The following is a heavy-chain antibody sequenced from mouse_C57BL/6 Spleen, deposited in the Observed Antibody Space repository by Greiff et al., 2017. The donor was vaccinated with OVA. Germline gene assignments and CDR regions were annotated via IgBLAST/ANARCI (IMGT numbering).Heavy chain of an antibody. CDR2: FYPGSGSI. J-gene: IGHJ4*01. D-gene: IGHD1-1*01. CDR1: GYTFTEYT. Sequence: LVESGAELVKPGASVKLSCKASGYTFTEYTIHWVKQRSGQGLEWIGWFYPGSGSIKYNEKFKDKATLTADKSSSTVYMELSRLTSEDSAIYLCAREPQYYDRRDYAMDYWGQGTSVTVSS. CDR3: AREPQYYDRRDYAMDY. V-gene: IGHV1-62-2*01.